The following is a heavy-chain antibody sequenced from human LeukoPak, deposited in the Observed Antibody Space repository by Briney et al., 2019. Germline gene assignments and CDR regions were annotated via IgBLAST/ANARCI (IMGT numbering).Heavy chain of an antibody. CDR3: ARGSRGYTYGARGGADPTYYYYYYMDV. J-gene: IGHJ6*03. Sequence: SETLSLTCTVSGGSISSYYWSWIRQPPGKGLEWIGYIYYSGSTNYNPSLKSRVTISVDTSKNQFSLKLSSVTAADTAVYYCARGSRGYTYGARGGADPTYYYYYYMDVWGKGTTVTVSS. V-gene: IGHV4-59*12. CDR1: GGSISSYY. D-gene: IGHD5-18*01. CDR2: IYYSGST.